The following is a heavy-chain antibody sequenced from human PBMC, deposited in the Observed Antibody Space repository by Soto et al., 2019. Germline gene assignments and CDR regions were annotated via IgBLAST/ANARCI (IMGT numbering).Heavy chain of an antibody. Sequence: GGSLRLSCAASGFTFSSYAMSWVRQAPGKGLEWVSAISGSGGSTYYADSVKGRFTISGDNSKNTLYLQMNSLRAEDTAVYYCAKAPSSYYTNWFGPWGQGTLVTVSS. CDR1: GFTFSSYA. V-gene: IGHV3-23*01. D-gene: IGHD3-10*01. CDR2: ISGSGGST. CDR3: AKAPSSYYTNWFGP. J-gene: IGHJ5*02.